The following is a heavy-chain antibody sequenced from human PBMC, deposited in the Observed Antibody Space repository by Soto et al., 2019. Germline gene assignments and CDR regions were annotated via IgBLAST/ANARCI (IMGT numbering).Heavy chain of an antibody. Sequence: QVQLVQSGAEVKKPGASVKDSCKPSGYTFTSYAMHWVRQALGQRLEWMGWITAGNGNTKYSKKFQGRATISRDTAARPVYMAPRRLRSEDTAVYYCASAYVDPTGPYGKDVWGQGTTVTVSS. CDR3: ASAYVDPTGPYGKDV. D-gene: IGHD4-17*01. CDR2: ITAGNGNT. CDR1: GYTFTSYA. J-gene: IGHJ6*02. V-gene: IGHV1-3*01.